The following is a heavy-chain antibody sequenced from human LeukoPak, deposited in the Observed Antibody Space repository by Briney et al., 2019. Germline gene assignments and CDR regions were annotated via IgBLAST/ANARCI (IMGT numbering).Heavy chain of an antibody. V-gene: IGHV3-33*01. J-gene: IGHJ4*02. CDR3: ARVPTYYYDRSDY. D-gene: IGHD3-22*01. CDR2: IWYDGSNK. CDR1: GFTFSSYG. Sequence: GRSLRLSCAASGFTFSSYGMHWVRQAPGKGLEWVAVIWYDGSNKYYADSVKGRFTISRDNSKNTLYLQMNSLRAEDTAVYYCARVPTYYYDRSDYWGQGTLVTVSS.